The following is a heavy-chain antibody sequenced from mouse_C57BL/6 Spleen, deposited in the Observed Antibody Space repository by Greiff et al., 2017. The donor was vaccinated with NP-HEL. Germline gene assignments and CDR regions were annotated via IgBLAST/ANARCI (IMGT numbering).Heavy chain of an antibody. CDR3: ARRLGNWTDWYFDV. V-gene: IGHV1-39*01. Sequence: VQLKQSGPELVKPGASVKISCKASGYSFTDYNMNWVKQSNGKSLEWIGVINPNYGTTSYNQKFKGKATLTVDQSSSTAYMQLSSLTSEDSAVYYCARRLGNWTDWYFDVWGTGTTVTVSS. CDR2: INPNYGTT. D-gene: IGHD4-1*01. CDR1: GYSFTDYN. J-gene: IGHJ1*03.